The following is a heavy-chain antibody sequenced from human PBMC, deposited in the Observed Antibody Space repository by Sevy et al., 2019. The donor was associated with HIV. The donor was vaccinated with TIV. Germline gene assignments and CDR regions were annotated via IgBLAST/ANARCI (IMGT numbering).Heavy chain of an antibody. Sequence: GGSLRLSCAASGFTFSSYGMHWFRQAPAKGLEWVAVISYDGSNKYYADSVKGRLTISRDNSKNTLYLQMNSLRAEDTAVYYCAKDLPDYGDQAGVDYWGQGTLVTVSS. CDR1: GFTFSSYG. CDR2: ISYDGSNK. J-gene: IGHJ4*02. D-gene: IGHD4-17*01. V-gene: IGHV3-30*18. CDR3: AKDLPDYGDQAGVDY.